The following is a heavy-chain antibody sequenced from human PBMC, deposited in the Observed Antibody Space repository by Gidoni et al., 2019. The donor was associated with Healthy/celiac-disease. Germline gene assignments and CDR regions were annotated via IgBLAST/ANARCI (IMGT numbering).Heavy chain of an antibody. CDR3: ARLWLGVVVAAASPGFDY. CDR1: GGSISSSSYY. CDR2: IYYSGST. J-gene: IGHJ4*02. D-gene: IGHD2-15*01. V-gene: IGHV4-39*01. Sequence: QLQLQESGPGLVKPSETLSLTCTVSGGSISSSSYYWGWIRQPPGKGLEWIGSIYYSGSTYYNPSLKSRVTISVDTSKNQFSLKLSSVTAADTAVYYCARLWLGVVVAAASPGFDYWGQGTLVTVSS.